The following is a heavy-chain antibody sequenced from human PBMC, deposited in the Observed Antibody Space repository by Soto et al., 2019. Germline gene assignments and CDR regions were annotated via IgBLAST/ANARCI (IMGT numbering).Heavy chain of an antibody. CDR3: ARGRAWSPNWFDP. D-gene: IGHD2-15*01. J-gene: IGHJ5*02. CDR2: IYYSGST. Sequence: SETLSLTCTVSGGSISSYYWSWIRQPPGKGLEWIGYIYYSGSTNYNPSLKSRVTISVDTSKNQFSLKLSSVTAADTAVYYCARGRAWSPNWFDPWGQGTLVTAPQ. CDR1: GGSISSYY. V-gene: IGHV4-59*08.